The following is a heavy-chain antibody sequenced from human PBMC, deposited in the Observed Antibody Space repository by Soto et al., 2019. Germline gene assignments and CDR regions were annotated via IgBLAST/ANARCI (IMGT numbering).Heavy chain of an antibody. J-gene: IGHJ5*02. V-gene: IGHV1-18*01. CDR1: GYTFTSYG. CDR3: ARDLTYGDYSSANWFDP. CDR2: ISAYNGNT. Sequence: ASVKVSCKASGYTFTSYGISWVRQAPGQGLEWMGWISAYNGNTNYAQKLQGRVTMTTDTSTSTAYMELRSLRSDDTAVYYCARDLTYGDYSSANWFDPWGQGTLVTVSS. D-gene: IGHD4-17*01.